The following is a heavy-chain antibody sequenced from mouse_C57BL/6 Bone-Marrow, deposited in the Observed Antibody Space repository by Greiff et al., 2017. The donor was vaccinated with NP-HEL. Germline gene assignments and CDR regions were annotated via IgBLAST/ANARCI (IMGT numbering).Heavy chain of an antibody. D-gene: IGHD1-1*01. CDR1: GFNIKDDY. V-gene: IGHV14-4*01. J-gene: IGHJ4*01. CDR3: TAGGSSPYAMDY. CDR2: IDPENGDT. Sequence: VQLKQSGAELVRPGASVKLSCTVSGFNIKDDYMPWVKQRPEQGLEWIGWIDPENGDTEYASKFQGTATITADTSSNTAYLQLSSLTSEDTAVYYCTAGGSSPYAMDYWGQGTSVTVSS.